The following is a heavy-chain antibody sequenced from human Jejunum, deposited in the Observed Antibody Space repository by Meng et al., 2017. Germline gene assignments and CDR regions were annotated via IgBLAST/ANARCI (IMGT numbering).Heavy chain of an antibody. CDR1: GFTFSDDH. CDR2: ISKSGSSI. D-gene: IGHD3-16*01. V-gene: IGHV3-11*01. J-gene: IGHJ5*02. CDR3: ARDGGHRRFDV. Sequence: GGSLRLSCAASGFTFSDDHMTWIRQAPGKGLEWISYISKSGSSIYYADSVKGRFTISRDNAKDSLYLEMNSLRAEDTAVYYCARDGGHRRFDVWGQGTLVTVSS.